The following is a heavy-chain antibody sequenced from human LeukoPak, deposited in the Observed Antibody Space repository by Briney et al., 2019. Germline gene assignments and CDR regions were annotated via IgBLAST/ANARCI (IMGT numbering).Heavy chain of an antibody. Sequence: ASVKVSCKASGYTFTTYYIRWVRQAPGQGLEWMGIINPSGGSTSYAQKFQGRVTMTRDTSTSTVYMELSSLRSEDTAVYYCARVRYCSNTSCPDFDYWGQGTLVTVSS. D-gene: IGHD2-2*01. CDR3: ARVRYCSNTSCPDFDY. V-gene: IGHV1-46*01. J-gene: IGHJ4*02. CDR1: GYTFTTYY. CDR2: INPSGGST.